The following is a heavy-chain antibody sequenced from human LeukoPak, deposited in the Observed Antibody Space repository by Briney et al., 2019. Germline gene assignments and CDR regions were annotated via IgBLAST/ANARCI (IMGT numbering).Heavy chain of an antibody. CDR1: GYTFTSYG. CDR2: ISAYSGNT. Sequence: ASVKVSCMASGYTFTSYGISWVRQAPGQGLEWVGWISAYSGNTNYAQKLQGRVTMTRDTSTSTVYMELSSLRSEDTAVYYCARAQAQAYGSGSYYIPVISGSDYWGQGTLVIVSS. D-gene: IGHD3-10*01. CDR3: ARAQAQAYGSGSYYIPVISGSDY. J-gene: IGHJ4*02. V-gene: IGHV1-18*01.